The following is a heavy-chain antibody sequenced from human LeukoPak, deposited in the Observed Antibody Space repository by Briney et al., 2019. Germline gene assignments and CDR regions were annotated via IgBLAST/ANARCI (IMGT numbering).Heavy chain of an antibody. V-gene: IGHV3-9*01. J-gene: IGHJ4*02. CDR1: GVTFDDYG. CDR2: ISWNSVTI. D-gene: IGHD5/OR15-5a*01. CDR3: ARDQDPHVVSTIDFDY. Sequence: PGGSLRLSCAASGVTFDDYGMHWVRQAPGKVLEWVSGISWNSVTIGYADSVKGRFTISRDNAKDSLYLQLNSLRAEDSAVYFCARDQDPHVVSTIDFDYWGQGTLVTVSS.